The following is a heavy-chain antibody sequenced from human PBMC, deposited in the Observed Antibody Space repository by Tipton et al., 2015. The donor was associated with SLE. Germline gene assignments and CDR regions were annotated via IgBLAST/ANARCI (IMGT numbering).Heavy chain of an antibody. CDR2: IYYSGST. D-gene: IGHD3-3*01. V-gene: IGHV4-59*08. CDR3: ARSSLGGNYDFWSGRYYYYGMDV. Sequence: LRLSCTVSGDSISSYYWSWIRQPPGKGLEWIGYIYYSGSTNYNPSLKSRVTISVDTSKNQFSLKLSSVTAADTAVYYCARSSLGGNYDFWSGRYYYYGMDVWGQGTTVTVSS. CDR1: GDSISSYY. J-gene: IGHJ6*02.